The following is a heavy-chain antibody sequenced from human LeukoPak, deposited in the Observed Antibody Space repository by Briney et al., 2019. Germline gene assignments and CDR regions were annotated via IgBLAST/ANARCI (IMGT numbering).Heavy chain of an antibody. CDR2: IIPIFGTA. J-gene: IGHJ4*02. CDR3: ARDGGDYDSSGYYALDY. CDR1: GGTFSSYA. V-gene: IGHV1-69*13. Sequence: SVRVSCKASGGTFSSYAISWVRQAPGQGLEWMGWIIPIFGTANYAQKFQGRVTITADESTSTAYMELSSLRSEDTAVYYCARDGGDYDSSGYYALDYWGQGTLVTVSS. D-gene: IGHD3-22*01.